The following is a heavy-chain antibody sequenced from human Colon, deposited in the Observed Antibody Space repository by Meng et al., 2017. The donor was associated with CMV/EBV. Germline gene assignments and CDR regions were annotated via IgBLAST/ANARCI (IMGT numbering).Heavy chain of an antibody. CDR2: IHRDASGP. D-gene: IGHD3-3*01. Sequence: GGSLRLSCAASGFTFSSSAMHWVRQTPGKGLEWVAFIHRDASGPFYADSVKGRFTISRDNSRNTLSLQMNSLTLEDTAVYYCAADFWIGAGYWGQGALVTVSS. V-gene: IGHV3-30*02. CDR1: GFTFSSSA. J-gene: IGHJ4*02. CDR3: AADFWIGAGY.